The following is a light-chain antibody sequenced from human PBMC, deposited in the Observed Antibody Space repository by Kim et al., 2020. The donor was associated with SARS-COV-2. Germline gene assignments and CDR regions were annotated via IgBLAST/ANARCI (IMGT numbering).Light chain of an antibody. CDR1: QSIGSW. CDR2: KAS. V-gene: IGKV1-5*03. Sequence: SASVRDRVTITCQASQSIGSWLAWYQQKPGEAPKLLIYKASSLESGVPSRFSGRGSGTEYTLTNSSLQPDDFTTYYCQQYNSYPVTFGQGTKLEI. J-gene: IGKJ2*01. CDR3: QQYNSYPVT.